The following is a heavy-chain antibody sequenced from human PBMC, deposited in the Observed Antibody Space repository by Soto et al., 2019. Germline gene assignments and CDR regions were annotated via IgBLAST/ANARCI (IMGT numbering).Heavy chain of an antibody. D-gene: IGHD5-18*01. CDR3: ARDLDTAMDQHEYYYGMDV. V-gene: IGHV1-69*13. CDR1: GGTFSSYA. Sequence: GASVKVSCKASGGTFSSYAISWVRQAPGQGLEWMGGIIPIFGTANYAQKFQGRVTITADESTSTAYMELSSLRSEDTAVYYCARDLDTAMDQHEYYYGMDVWGQGTTVTVSS. J-gene: IGHJ6*02. CDR2: IIPIFGTA.